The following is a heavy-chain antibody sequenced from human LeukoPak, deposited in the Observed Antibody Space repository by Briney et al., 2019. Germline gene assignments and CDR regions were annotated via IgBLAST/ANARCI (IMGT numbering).Heavy chain of an antibody. CDR2: INHSGST. CDR3: ARVVVDTDNYYYYYYMDV. Sequence: SETLSLTCAVYGGSFSGYYWSWIRQPPGKGLEWIGEINHSGSTNYNPSLKSRVTISVDTSKNQFSLKLSSVTAADTAVYYCARVVVDTDNYYYYYYMDVWGKGTTVTISS. D-gene: IGHD5-18*01. J-gene: IGHJ6*03. V-gene: IGHV4-34*01. CDR1: GGSFSGYY.